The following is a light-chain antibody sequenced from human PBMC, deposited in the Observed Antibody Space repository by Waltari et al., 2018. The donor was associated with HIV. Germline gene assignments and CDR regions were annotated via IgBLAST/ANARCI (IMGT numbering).Light chain of an antibody. CDR2: DAS. J-gene: IGKJ5*01. CDR3: QQYANWPFT. Sequence: EKVMTQSPATLSVSPGERDTFTCRASQSVNNNLAWYQQKPGQAPRLLIYDASTRATNIPAMFSGSGSGTDFTLTISILQSEDFAVYFCQQYANWPFTFGQGTRLEIK. CDR1: QSVNNN. V-gene: IGKV3-15*01.